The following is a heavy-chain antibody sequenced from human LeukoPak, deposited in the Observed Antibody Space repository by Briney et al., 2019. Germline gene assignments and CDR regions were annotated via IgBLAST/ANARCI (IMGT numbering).Heavy chain of an antibody. Sequence: GGSLRLSCAAPGFTFSSYAMSWVRQAPGKGLEWVSAINNGGGSTYYADSVKGRFTISRDNSKNTLFLQMDSLRAEDTAVYYCARRGGPGYFDSWGQGTQVTVSS. CDR3: ARRGGPGYFDS. D-gene: IGHD3-10*01. V-gene: IGHV3-23*01. CDR2: INNGGGST. CDR1: GFTFSSYA. J-gene: IGHJ4*02.